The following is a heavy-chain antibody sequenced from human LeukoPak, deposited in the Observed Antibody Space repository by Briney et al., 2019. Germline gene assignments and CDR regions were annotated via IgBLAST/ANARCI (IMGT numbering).Heavy chain of an antibody. CDR2: IYYSGST. Sequence: PSETLSLTCTVSGGSISSSSYYWGWIRQPPGKGLEWIGSIYYSGSTYYNPSLKSRVTISVDTSKNQFSLKLSSVTAADTAVYYCAREAGSSSTSSEYFDYWGQGTLVTVSS. CDR1: GGSISSSSYY. V-gene: IGHV4-39*02. CDR3: AREAGSSSTSSEYFDY. D-gene: IGHD2-2*01. J-gene: IGHJ4*02.